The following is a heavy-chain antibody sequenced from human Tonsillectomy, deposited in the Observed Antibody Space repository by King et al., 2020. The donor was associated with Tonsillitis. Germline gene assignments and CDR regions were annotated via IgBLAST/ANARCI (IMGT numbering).Heavy chain of an antibody. D-gene: IGHD2-21*01. Sequence: VQLVESGGGLVQPGGNLRLSCAASGFTFSASWMTWVRQPPGKGLEWVATTKPDGSENWYVDSVKGRFTISRDNAMNSLFLQMNSLRAEDTALYYCARDQGYSSFDYWGQGTLVTVSS. CDR3: ARDQGYSSFDY. CDR1: GFTFSASW. V-gene: IGHV3-7*04. J-gene: IGHJ4*02. CDR2: TKPDGSEN.